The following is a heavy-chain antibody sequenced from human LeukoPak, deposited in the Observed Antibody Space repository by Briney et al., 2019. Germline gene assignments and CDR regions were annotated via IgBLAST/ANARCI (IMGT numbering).Heavy chain of an antibody. CDR3: ARERRDAFDY. CDR2: ISYDGSNK. V-gene: IGHV3-30-3*01. J-gene: IGHJ4*02. Sequence: PGGSLRLSCAASGFTFSSYAMHWVRQAPGKGLEWVAVISYDGSNKYYADSVKGRFTIPRDNSKNTLYLQMNSLRAEDTAVYYCARERRDAFDYWGQGTLVTVPS. CDR1: GFTFSSYA.